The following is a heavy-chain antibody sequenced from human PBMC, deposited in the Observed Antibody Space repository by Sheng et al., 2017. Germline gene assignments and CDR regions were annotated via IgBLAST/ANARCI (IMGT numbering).Heavy chain of an antibody. CDR1: GGSINSYY. V-gene: IGHV4-59*12. Sequence: QVQLQESGPGLVKPSETLSLTCTVSGGSINSYYWSWIRRPPGKGLEWIGYIYFSGSTNYNPSLKSRVTISLDTSKNQFSLKLSSVTAADTAVYYCARGAAHFDYWGQGTLVTVSS. J-gene: IGHJ4*02. D-gene: IGHD2-15*01. CDR2: IYFSGST. CDR3: ARGAAHFDY.